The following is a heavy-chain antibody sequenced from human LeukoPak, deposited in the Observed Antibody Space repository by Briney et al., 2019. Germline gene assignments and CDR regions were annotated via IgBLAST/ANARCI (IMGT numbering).Heavy chain of an antibody. CDR1: GYTFSTYG. Sequence: ASVNVSCKASGYTFSTYGISWVRQAPGQGLEWMGWILPYSGNTNYAQKLQGRVSVTTDTSTTTAYVELRSLTSDDTAVYYCAKDRRGSRNSLDVWGQGTTITVSS. J-gene: IGHJ6*02. CDR3: AKDRRGSRNSLDV. CDR2: ILPYSGNT. D-gene: IGHD3-16*01. V-gene: IGHV1-18*01.